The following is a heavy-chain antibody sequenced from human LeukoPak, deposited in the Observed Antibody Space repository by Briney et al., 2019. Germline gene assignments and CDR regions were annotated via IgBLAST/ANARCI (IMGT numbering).Heavy chain of an antibody. CDR3: ARGGGYCSGGKRHTFDS. J-gene: IGHJ4*02. CDR2: VSYSGST. CDR1: GGSISSYTYY. Sequence: KPSETLSLTCTVSGGSISSYTYYWGWVRQPPGKGLEWIASVSYSGSTYYNPSLKSRVTISVDTSKKQFSLKLSSATAADTAMYYCARGGGYCSGGKRHTFDSWGQGTLVTVSS. V-gene: IGHV4-39*07. D-gene: IGHD2-15*01.